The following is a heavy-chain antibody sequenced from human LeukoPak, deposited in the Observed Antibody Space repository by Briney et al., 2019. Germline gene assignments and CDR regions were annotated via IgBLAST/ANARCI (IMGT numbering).Heavy chain of an antibody. Sequence: GGSLRLSCAASGFTFSTYSMNWVRQAPGKGLEWVSSIISGTYIYYADSVKGRFTISRDNAKNSLYLQMNSLRAEDTAVYYCARDLRSGWHWPLTGDFDYWGQGTLVTVSS. V-gene: IGHV3-21*01. CDR2: IISGTYI. D-gene: IGHD6-19*01. CDR3: ARDLRSGWHWPLTGDFDY. J-gene: IGHJ4*02. CDR1: GFTFSTYS.